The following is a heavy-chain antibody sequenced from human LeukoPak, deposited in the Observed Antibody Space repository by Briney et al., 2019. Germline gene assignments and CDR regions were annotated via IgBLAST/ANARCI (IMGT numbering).Heavy chain of an antibody. J-gene: IGHJ4*02. Sequence: GSLRLSCVASGFTFTNFAVHWVRQAPGKGLEWVAFISYDGSTKYYADSVRGRFTISRDNSKNTLYLQMNSLRTEDTAVYYCARRSRDGWYFDYWGQGTLVTVSS. D-gene: IGHD5-24*01. CDR2: ISYDGSTK. V-gene: IGHV3-30*04. CDR1: GFTFTNFA. CDR3: ARRSRDGWYFDY.